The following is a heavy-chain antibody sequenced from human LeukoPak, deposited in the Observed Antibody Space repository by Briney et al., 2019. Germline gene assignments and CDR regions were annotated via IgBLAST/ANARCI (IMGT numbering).Heavy chain of an antibody. J-gene: IGHJ3*02. Sequence: GGSLRLSCSASGFTFSSYAMHWVRQAPGKGLEYVSAISSNGGSTYYADSVKGRFTISRDNSKNTLYLQMSSLRAEDTAVYYCARVRSSGWSYAFDIWGQGTMVTVSS. V-gene: IGHV3-64D*09. CDR2: ISSNGGST. D-gene: IGHD6-19*01. CDR1: GFTFSSYA. CDR3: ARVRSSGWSYAFDI.